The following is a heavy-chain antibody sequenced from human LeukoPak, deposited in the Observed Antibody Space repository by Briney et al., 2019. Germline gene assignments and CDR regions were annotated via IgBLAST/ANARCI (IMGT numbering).Heavy chain of an antibody. D-gene: IGHD2-15*01. CDR1: GGSISSYY. V-gene: IGHV4-4*07. Sequence: PSETLSLTCTVSGGSISSYYWSWIRQPAGKGLEWIGRIYTSGSTNYNPSLKSRVTISVDKSKNQFSLKLSSVTAADTAVYYCARVTDLGYCGGGSCYDGWFDPWGQGTLVTVSS. CDR2: IYTSGST. J-gene: IGHJ5*02. CDR3: ARVTDLGYCGGGSCYDGWFDP.